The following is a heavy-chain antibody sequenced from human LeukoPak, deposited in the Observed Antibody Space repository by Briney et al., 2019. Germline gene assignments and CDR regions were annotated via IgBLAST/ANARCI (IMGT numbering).Heavy chain of an antibody. V-gene: IGHV1-46*01. J-gene: IGHJ5*02. Sequence: GASVKVSCKASAYTFTSYYIHWVRQAPGQGLEWMGLINPSGGSTTYAQKFQGRVTMTRNTSISTAYMELSSLRSEDTAVYYCARGRMVRGVTWWFDPWGQGTLVTVPS. CDR3: ARGRMVRGVTWWFDP. D-gene: IGHD3-10*01. CDR1: AYTFTSYY. CDR2: INPSGGST.